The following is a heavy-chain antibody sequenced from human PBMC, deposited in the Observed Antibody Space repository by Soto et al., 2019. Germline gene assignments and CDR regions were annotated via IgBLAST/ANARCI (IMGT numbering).Heavy chain of an antibody. D-gene: IGHD4-17*01. CDR3: ARDTHLTDEDYDEDYYYGMDV. J-gene: IGHJ6*02. Sequence: SETLSLTCTVSGGSISNYYWSWIRQPPGKGLEWIGYVFSSGSTNYNPSLKSRVTISVDTSKNQFSLKLTSVTAADTAVYFCARDTHLTDEDYDEDYYYGMDVWGQGTTVTVSS. CDR1: GGSISNYY. V-gene: IGHV4-59*01. CDR2: VFSSGST.